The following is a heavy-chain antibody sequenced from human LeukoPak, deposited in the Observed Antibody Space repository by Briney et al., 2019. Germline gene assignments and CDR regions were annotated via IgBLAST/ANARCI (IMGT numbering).Heavy chain of an antibody. J-gene: IGHJ4*02. CDR3: AAPRYVTIFGVIAQFDY. CDR2: INSDGSST. Sequence: GGSLRLSCAASGFTFSSYWMHWVRQAPGKGLVWVSRINSDGSSTNYADSVKGRLTISRDNAKNTLYLQMSSLRAEDTAVYYCAAPRYVTIFGVIAQFDYWGQGTLVTVSS. CDR1: GFTFSSYW. D-gene: IGHD3-3*01. V-gene: IGHV3-74*01.